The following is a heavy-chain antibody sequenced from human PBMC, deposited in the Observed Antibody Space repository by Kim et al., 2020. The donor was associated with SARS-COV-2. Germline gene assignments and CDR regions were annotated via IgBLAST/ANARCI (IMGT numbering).Heavy chain of an antibody. D-gene: IGHD6-13*01. CDR3: ASTVQGSSIYFYYYYMDV. V-gene: IGHV4-34*01. Sequence: SETLSLTCAVYGGSFSGYSWSWIRQPPGKGLEWIGEINHSGSTNSNPSLKSRVTISVDMSKNQFSLKLSSVTAADTAVYYCASTVQGSSIYFYYYYMDVWGKGTTVTVSS. J-gene: IGHJ6*03. CDR1: GGSFSGYS. CDR2: INHSGST.